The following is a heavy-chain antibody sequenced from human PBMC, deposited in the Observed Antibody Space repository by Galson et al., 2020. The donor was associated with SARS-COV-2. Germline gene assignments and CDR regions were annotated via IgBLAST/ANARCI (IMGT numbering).Heavy chain of an antibody. D-gene: IGHD6-13*01. CDR2: INPNSGGT. V-gene: IGHV1-2*02. CDR1: GYTFTGYY. CDR3: ARESLYSSSWGSY. J-gene: IGHJ4*02. Sequence: ASVKVSCKASGYTFTGYYMHWVRQAPGQGLEWMGWINPNSGGTNYAQKFQGRVTMTRDTSISTAYMELSRLRSDDTAVYYCARESLYSSSWGSYWGQGTLVTVSS.